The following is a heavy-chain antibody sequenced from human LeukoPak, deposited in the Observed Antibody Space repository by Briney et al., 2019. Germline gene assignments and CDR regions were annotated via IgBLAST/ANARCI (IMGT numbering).Heavy chain of an antibody. Sequence: GVSLQISCKGSGYSFTSYWIGWVRQMPGKGLEWMGIIYPGDSDTRYSPSFQGQVTISADKSISTAYLQWSSLKASDTAMYYCARERVPAAIFDAFDIWGQGTMVTVSS. CDR2: IYPGDSDT. V-gene: IGHV5-51*01. CDR1: GYSFTSYW. CDR3: ARERVPAAIFDAFDI. J-gene: IGHJ3*02. D-gene: IGHD2-2*02.